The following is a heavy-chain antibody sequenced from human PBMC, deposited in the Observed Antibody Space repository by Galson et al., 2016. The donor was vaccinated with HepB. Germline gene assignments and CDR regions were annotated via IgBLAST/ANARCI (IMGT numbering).Heavy chain of an antibody. J-gene: IGHJ4*02. V-gene: IGHV3-20*04. CDR2: INWNGDTT. D-gene: IGHD3-10*01. CDR3: ARVRYYGSVNYPPSIDF. CDR1: GFIFDDFG. Sequence: SLRLSCAASGFIFDDFGMGWVRQAPGQGLEWVAGINWNGDTTGYAGSLKGRFTVSRDNAKNSLYLQMNRLRAEDSALYYCARVRYYGSVNYPPSIDFWGQGTLVTVSS.